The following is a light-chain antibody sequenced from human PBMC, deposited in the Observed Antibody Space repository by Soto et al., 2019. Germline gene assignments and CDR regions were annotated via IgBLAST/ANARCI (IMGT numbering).Light chain of an antibody. CDR1: QSVSSY. V-gene: IGKV3-11*01. J-gene: IGKJ4*01. CDR3: HQRSNWPPIT. CDR2: DAS. Sequence: EIVLTQSPATLSLSPGERATLSCRASQSVSSYLAWYQQKPGQAPRLLIYDASNRASGIPARFSGSGSGTDFTITISSLEPEDFAVYYCHQRSNWPPITFGGGTKVEIK.